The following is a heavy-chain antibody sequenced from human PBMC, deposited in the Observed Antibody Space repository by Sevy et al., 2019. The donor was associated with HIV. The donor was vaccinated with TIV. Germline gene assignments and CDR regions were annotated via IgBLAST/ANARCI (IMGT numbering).Heavy chain of an antibody. CDR3: AGGRYDSSGSFDAFDI. CDR1: GFTFTNYA. J-gene: IGHJ3*02. CDR2: IFGARGVI. V-gene: IGHV3-23*01. Sequence: GSLRLSCAASGFTFTNYAMNWVRQAPGKGLEWVSTIFGARGVIYDADSLKGRFTISRDNSKNTLYLQMDSLRAEDTAVYYCAGGRYDSSGSFDAFDIWGQRTMVTVSS. D-gene: IGHD3-22*01.